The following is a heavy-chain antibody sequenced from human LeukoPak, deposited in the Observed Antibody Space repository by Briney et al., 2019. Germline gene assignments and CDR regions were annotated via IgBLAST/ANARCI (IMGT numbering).Heavy chain of an antibody. J-gene: IGHJ4*02. CDR2: IYSDGTP. Sequence: GGSLRLSCAASGFSVSNNYMSWVRQAPGKGLEFVSVIYSDGTPYYAEPVKGRFTISRDNSKNTLYLQMNSLRAEDTAVYYCAQARSSSGYGPLGLYWGQGILVTVSS. CDR3: AQARSSSGYGPLGLY. D-gene: IGHD5-12*01. V-gene: IGHV3-53*01. CDR1: GFSVSNNY.